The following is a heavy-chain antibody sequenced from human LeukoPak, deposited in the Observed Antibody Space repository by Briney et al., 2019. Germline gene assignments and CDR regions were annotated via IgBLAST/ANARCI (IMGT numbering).Heavy chain of an antibody. CDR2: INSDGSST. CDR3: AKGGATVIDY. V-gene: IGHV3-74*01. J-gene: IGHJ4*02. CDR1: GFTFSNYW. D-gene: IGHD4-17*01. Sequence: GGSLRLSCAASGFTFSNYWMHWVRQAPGNGLVWVSRINSDGSSTTSADSVKGRFTISRDNAKNTLYLQMNSLRAEDTAVYYCAKGGATVIDYWGQGTLVTVSS.